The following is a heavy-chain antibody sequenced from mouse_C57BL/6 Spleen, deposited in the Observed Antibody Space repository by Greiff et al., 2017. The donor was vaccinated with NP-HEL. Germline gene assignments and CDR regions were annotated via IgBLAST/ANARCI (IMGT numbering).Heavy chain of an antibody. D-gene: IGHD2-4*01. Sequence: QVQLQQSGAELVKPGASVKLSCKASGYTFTEYTIHWVKQRSGQGLEWIGWFYPGSGSIKYNEKFKDKATLTADKSSSTVYMELSRLTSEDSAVDFCAIHGDYYDYDGRTYFDYWGQGTTLTVSS. CDR2: FYPGSGSI. V-gene: IGHV1-62-2*01. CDR1: GYTFTEYT. CDR3: AIHGDYYDYDGRTYFDY. J-gene: IGHJ2*01.